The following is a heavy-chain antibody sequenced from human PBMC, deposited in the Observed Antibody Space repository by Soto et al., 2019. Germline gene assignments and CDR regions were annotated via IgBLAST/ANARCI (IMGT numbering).Heavy chain of an antibody. V-gene: IGHV1-2*02. D-gene: IGHD3-16*01. CDR2: INPNSGDT. Sequence: ASVKVSCKTSGYTCTVYYMHCVLQSPGQGLEWMGWINPNSGDTKYAQKFQGRVTMTRDTSISTAYMELSSLRSDDTAVYFCARDRGAGYYGMDVWGQGTTVTVSS. J-gene: IGHJ6*02. CDR1: GYTCTVYY. CDR3: ARDRGAGYYGMDV.